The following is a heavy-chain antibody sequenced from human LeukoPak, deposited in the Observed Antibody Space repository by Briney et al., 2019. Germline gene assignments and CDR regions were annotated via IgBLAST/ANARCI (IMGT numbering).Heavy chain of an antibody. CDR1: GFTFSNYP. V-gene: IGHV3-23*01. D-gene: IGHD4-17*01. CDR2: IRGGGDTK. J-gene: IGHJ3*02. Sequence: GEPLRLSCTASGFTFSNYPIPWVRQAPGKGLEGVAYIRGGGDTKYYADSVKGRFTISRDNSKNTLFLQMNSLRGEDTAVYYCSGDPNGDYVGAFDMWGPGTMVTVSS. CDR3: SGDPNGDYVGAFDM.